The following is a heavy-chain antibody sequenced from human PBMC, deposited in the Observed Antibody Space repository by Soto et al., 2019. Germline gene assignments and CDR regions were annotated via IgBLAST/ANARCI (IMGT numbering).Heavy chain of an antibody. D-gene: IGHD3-22*01. CDR2: ISAYNGNT. J-gene: IGHJ4*02. CDR3: ARVPRFYYDSSGYYHDY. CDR1: GYTFTSYG. V-gene: IGHV1-18*01. Sequence: QVQLVQSGAEVKKPGASVKVSCKASGYTFTSYGISWVRQAPGQGLEWMGWISAYNGNTNYAQKLQGRVTMTTDTSTSTAYMALRSLRSDDTAVYYCARVPRFYYDSSGYYHDYWGQGTLVTVSS.